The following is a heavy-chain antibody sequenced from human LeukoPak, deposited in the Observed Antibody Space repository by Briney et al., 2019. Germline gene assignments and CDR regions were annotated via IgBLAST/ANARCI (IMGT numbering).Heavy chain of an antibody. J-gene: IGHJ4*02. CDR2: IKEDGSDK. V-gene: IGHV3-7*01. CDR3: ARDYRARLDY. Sequence: GGSLRLSCAASEFTFGNFWMTWVRQAPGKGLEGVANIKEDGSDKYYVDSVKGRFTISRDNARTTLYLQMNSLRAEDTAVYYCARDYRARLDYWGQGTLVTVSS. CDR1: EFTFGNFW.